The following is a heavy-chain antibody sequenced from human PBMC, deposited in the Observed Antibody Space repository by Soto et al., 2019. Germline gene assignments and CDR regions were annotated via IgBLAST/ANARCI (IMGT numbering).Heavy chain of an antibody. CDR2: IYYSGST. V-gene: IGHV4-31*03. J-gene: IGHJ1*01. CDR1: GGSISSGGYY. Sequence: PSETLSLTCTVSGGSISSGGYYWSWIRQHPGKGLEWIGYIYYSGSTYYNPSLKSRVTISVDTSKNQFSLKLSSVTAADTAVYYCARSSYCSSTSCFSAEYFQHWGQGTLVTVSS. D-gene: IGHD2-2*01. CDR3: ARSSYCSSTSCFSAEYFQH.